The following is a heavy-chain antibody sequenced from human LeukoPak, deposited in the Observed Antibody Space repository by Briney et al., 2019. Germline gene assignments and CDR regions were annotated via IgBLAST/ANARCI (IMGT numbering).Heavy chain of an antibody. CDR1: GYSFTSYW. V-gene: IGHV5-51*01. Sequence: GESLKISCKGSGYSFTSYWIGWVRQMPGKDLEWMGIIYPGDSDTRYSPSFQGQVTISADRSISAAYLQWSSLQDSDTAMYYCARNRRDYRLAFDVWGQGTMVTVSS. CDR3: ARNRRDYRLAFDV. D-gene: IGHD4/OR15-4a*01. CDR2: IYPGDSDT. J-gene: IGHJ3*01.